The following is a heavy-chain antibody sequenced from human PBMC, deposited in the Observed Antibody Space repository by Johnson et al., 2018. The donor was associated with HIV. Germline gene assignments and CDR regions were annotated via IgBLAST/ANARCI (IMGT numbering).Heavy chain of an antibody. J-gene: IGHJ3*02. CDR2: IKSKTDGGTT. D-gene: IGHD3-9*01. Sequence: VQLVESGGGLVQPGGSLKLSCAASGFTFSGSAVHWVRQASGKGLEWVGRIKSKTDGGTTDYAAPVKGRFTISRDDSKNTLYLQMNSLKTEDTAVYYCTTPGYDTEDAFDIWGQGTMVTVSS. V-gene: IGHV3-15*01. CDR3: TTPGYDTEDAFDI. CDR1: GFTFSGSA.